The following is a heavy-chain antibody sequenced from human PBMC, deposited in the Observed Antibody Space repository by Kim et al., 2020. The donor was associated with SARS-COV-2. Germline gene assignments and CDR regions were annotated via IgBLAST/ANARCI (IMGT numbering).Heavy chain of an antibody. Sequence: SETLSLTCTVSGGSISSGDYYWSWIRQPPGKGLEWIGCIYYSGSTYYNPSLKSRVTISVDTSKNQFSLKLSSVTAADTAVYYCARTKRITIFGVVQWFDPWGQGTLVTVSS. D-gene: IGHD3-3*01. CDR2: IYYSGST. V-gene: IGHV4-30-4*01. CDR3: ARTKRITIFGVVQWFDP. CDR1: GGSISSGDYY. J-gene: IGHJ5*02.